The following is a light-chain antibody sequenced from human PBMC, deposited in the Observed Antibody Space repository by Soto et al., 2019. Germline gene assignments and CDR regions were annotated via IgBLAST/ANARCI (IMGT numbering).Light chain of an antibody. V-gene: IGKV3-15*01. J-gene: IGKJ2*01. CDR2: GIS. Sequence: EIVMTQSPATLSVSPGERATLFCRAGQSVGFSVAWYQQQPGQAPILLLYGISPRATGVPDSYSGTGSGTDLTLTSSSVQAEVFEVYYYQHYKIGHTLGQGTKLEIK. CDR1: QSVGFS. CDR3: QHYKIGHT.